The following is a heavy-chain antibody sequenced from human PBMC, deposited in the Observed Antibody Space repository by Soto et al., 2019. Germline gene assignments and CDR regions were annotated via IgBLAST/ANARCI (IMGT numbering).Heavy chain of an antibody. CDR2: IKPSAGST. D-gene: IGHD3-3*01. V-gene: IGHV1-46*01. CDR3: ARRVVTLDDAFDI. J-gene: IGHJ3*02. CDR1: GYTFTGYD. Sequence: QVQLVQSGAEVKKPGPSVKVSCKASGYTFTGYDMHWVRQAPGQGLEGMGIIKPSAGSTSYAQKFQGRVNMTRDTSTSTVYMALSSLRYEDTAVYYCARRVVTLDDAFDIWGQGTMVTVSS.